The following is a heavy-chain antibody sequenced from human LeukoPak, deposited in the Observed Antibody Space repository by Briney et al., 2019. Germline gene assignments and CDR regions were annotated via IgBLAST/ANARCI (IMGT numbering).Heavy chain of an antibody. CDR2: ISGSGGST. V-gene: IGHV3-23*01. D-gene: IGHD3-9*01. J-gene: IGHJ4*02. CDR3: AKDPDILTGYYPD. CDR1: GFTFSSYA. Sequence: PGGSLRLSCAASGFTFSSYAMSWVRQAPGKGLEWVSAISGSGGSTYYADSVKGRFTISRDNSRNTLYLQMNSLRAEDTAVYYCAKDPDILTGYYPDWGQGTLVTVSS.